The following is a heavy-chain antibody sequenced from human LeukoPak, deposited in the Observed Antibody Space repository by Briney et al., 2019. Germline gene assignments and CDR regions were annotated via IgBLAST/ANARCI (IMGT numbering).Heavy chain of an antibody. D-gene: IGHD1-26*01. V-gene: IGHV3-30-3*01. Sequence: GRSLRLSWAASGFTFSSYAMHWVRQAPGKGLEWVAVISYDGSNKYYADSVKGRFTISRDNSKNTLYLQMNSLRAEDTAVYYCARVRSGSSAGNYGMDVWGQGTTVTVSS. CDR3: ARVRSGSSAGNYGMDV. CDR2: ISYDGSNK. J-gene: IGHJ6*02. CDR1: GFTFSSYA.